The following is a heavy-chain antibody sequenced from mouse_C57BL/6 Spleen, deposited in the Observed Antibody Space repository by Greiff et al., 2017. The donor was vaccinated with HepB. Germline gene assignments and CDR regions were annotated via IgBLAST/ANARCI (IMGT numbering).Heavy chain of an antibody. CDR2: IHPNSGST. CDR3: AREGITTVGYFDY. CDR1: GYTFTSYW. Sequence: QVQLQQPGAELVKPGASVKLSCKASGYTFTSYWMHWVKQRPGQGLEWIGMIHPNSGSTNYNEKFKSKATLTVDKSSSTAYMQLSSLTSEDSAVYYCAREGITTVGYFDYWGQGTTLTVSS. J-gene: IGHJ2*01. V-gene: IGHV1-64*01. D-gene: IGHD1-1*01.